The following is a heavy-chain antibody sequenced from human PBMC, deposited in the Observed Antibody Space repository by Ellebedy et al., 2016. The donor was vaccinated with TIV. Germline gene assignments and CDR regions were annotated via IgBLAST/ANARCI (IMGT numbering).Heavy chain of an antibody. J-gene: IGHJ4*01. CDR3: ARLRVGASMPTDY. CDR2: IYYSGET. D-gene: IGHD1-26*01. CDR1: GDSISRGGYY. V-gene: IGHV4-31*03. Sequence: MPSETLSLTCTVSGDSISRGGYYWGWIRQHPGKGLEWIGSIYYSGETFYNPSLKSRATVSSEKSMNRFFLRLTSVTAADTAVYYCARLRVGASMPTDYWGPGTLVTVSS.